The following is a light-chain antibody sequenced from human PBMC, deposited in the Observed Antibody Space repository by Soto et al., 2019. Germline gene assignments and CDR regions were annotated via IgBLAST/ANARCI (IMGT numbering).Light chain of an antibody. V-gene: IGKV3-15*01. J-gene: IGKJ1*01. Sequence: EIVMTQSPATLSVSPGERATLSCRASQSVSSNLAWYQQKPGQAPRLLIYGASTRATGIPVRFSGSGSGTEFTLTICSLQSEDFAVYYCRQYNNWPETFGQGTKVEI. CDR1: QSVSSN. CDR2: GAS. CDR3: RQYNNWPET.